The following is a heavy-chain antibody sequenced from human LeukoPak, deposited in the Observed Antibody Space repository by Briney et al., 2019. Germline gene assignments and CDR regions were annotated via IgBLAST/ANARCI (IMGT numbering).Heavy chain of an antibody. Sequence: PSETLSLTCTVSSGSFSSGSYYWSWIRQPPGKGLEWIGYIYYSGSTNYNPSLKSRVTISVDTSKNQFSLKLSSVTAADTAVYYCARGRITQRWLQRPHYYFDYWGQGTLVTVSS. CDR1: SGSFSSGSYY. CDR2: IYYSGST. CDR3: ARGRITQRWLQRPHYYFDY. D-gene: IGHD5-24*01. V-gene: IGHV4-61*01. J-gene: IGHJ4*02.